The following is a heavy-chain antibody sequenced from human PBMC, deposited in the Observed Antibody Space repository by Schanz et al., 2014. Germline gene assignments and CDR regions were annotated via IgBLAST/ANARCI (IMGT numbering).Heavy chain of an antibody. D-gene: IGHD2-2*01. V-gene: IGHV3-66*02. CDR3: AKDSTHIDIVLVPTAIDY. CDR1: GFTVSSNH. Sequence: EGQLAESGGGLVQPGGSLRLSCAVSGFTVSSNHMSWVRQAPGKGLEWVSSISHSGGSKYYADSVKGRFTISRDNSENTLYLQMNSLRAEDTAVYYCAKDSTHIDIVLVPTAIDYWGQGTLVTVSS. CDR2: SHSGGSK. J-gene: IGHJ4*02.